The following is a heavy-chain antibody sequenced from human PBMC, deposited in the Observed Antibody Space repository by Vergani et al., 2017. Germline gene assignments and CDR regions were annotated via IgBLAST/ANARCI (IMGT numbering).Heavy chain of an antibody. CDR2: INHSGST. Sequence: QLQLQESGPGLVKPSETLSLTCTVSGGSISSSSYYWGWIRQPPGKGLEWIGEINHSGSTNYNPSLKSRVTISVDTSKNQFSLKLSSVTAADTAVYYCARDNVLRTIFGVVIIGWFDPWGQGTLVTVSS. J-gene: IGHJ5*02. CDR1: GGSISSSSYY. D-gene: IGHD3-3*01. CDR3: ARDNVLRTIFGVVIIGWFDP. V-gene: IGHV4-39*07.